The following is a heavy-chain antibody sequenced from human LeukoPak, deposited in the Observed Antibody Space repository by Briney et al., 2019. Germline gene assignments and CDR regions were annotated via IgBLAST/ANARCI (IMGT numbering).Heavy chain of an antibody. CDR3: ARHSHSSSDFYYYYMDV. CDR1: GGSISTSSYY. CDR2: IYYSGST. Sequence: SETLPLTCTVSGGSISTSSYYWGWIRQPPGTGLEWIGSIYYSGSTYYSPSLKSRVTISVDTSKNQFSLKLSSVTAADTAVYFCARHSHSSSDFYYYYMDVWGKGTTVTVSS. J-gene: IGHJ6*03. D-gene: IGHD6-6*01. V-gene: IGHV4-39*01.